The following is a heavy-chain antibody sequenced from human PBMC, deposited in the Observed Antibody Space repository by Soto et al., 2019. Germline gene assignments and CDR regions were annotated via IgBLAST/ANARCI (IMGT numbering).Heavy chain of an antibody. V-gene: IGHV4-34*01. CDR2: INHSGST. J-gene: IGHJ4*02. CDR1: GGSFSGYY. D-gene: IGHD6-6*01. Sequence: QVQLQQWRAGLLKPSETLSLTCAVYGGSFSGYYWSWIRQPPGQGLEWFGEINHSGSTNYNPSLKSRVTISEDTSKCQFWLKLSSANAADTAVDYCARGGRSIAAYVSKSGSDYWGQGTLVTVSS. CDR3: ARGGRSIAAYVSKSGSDY.